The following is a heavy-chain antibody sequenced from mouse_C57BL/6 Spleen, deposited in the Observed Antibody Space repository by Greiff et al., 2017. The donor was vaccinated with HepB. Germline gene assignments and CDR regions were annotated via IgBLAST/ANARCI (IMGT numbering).Heavy chain of an antibody. J-gene: IGHJ2*01. Sequence: QVQLQQSGAELVRPGTSVKLSCKASGYTFTSYWMHWVKQRPGQGLEWIGVIDPSDSYTNYNQKFKGKATLTVDTSSSTAYMQRSSLTSEDSAVYYCASGEVTTEYYFDYWGQGTTLTVSS. CDR3: ASGEVTTEYYFDY. D-gene: IGHD2-2*01. V-gene: IGHV1-59*01. CDR1: GYTFTSYW. CDR2: IDPSDSYT.